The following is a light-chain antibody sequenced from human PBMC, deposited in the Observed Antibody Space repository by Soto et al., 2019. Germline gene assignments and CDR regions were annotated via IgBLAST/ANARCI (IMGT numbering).Light chain of an antibody. V-gene: IGKV3D-20*02. CDR2: DAS. CDR1: QSLSSGY. J-gene: IGKJ5*01. Sequence: ESVLTQSPGTLSLSPGERVTLSCRASQSLSSGYLAWYQQKFGQAPRLLIYDASRRATGIPERFSGSGSGTDFTLTINRLEPEDVATYYCQKCNNWPGTFGQGTRLEIK. CDR3: QKCNNWPGT.